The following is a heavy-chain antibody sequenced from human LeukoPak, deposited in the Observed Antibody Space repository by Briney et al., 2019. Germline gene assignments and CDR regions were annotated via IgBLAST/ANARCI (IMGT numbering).Heavy chain of an antibody. D-gene: IGHD3-22*01. CDR3: ARCARPIGERPGLYYYYMDV. J-gene: IGHJ6*03. CDR1: GGTFSSYA. CDR2: IILIFGTA. V-gene: IGHV1-69*01. Sequence: GASVKVSRMASGGTFSSYAISWVRQALGRGVEWMGGIILIFGTANYAQKFHGGVTIIADETTSTAYMELSRMRSEDTAVYYGARCARPIGERPGLYYYYMDVWGKGTTVTDSS.